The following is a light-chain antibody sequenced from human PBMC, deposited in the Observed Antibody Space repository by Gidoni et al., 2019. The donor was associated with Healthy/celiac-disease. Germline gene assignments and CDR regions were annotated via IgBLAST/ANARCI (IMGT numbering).Light chain of an antibody. V-gene: IGKV4-1*01. CDR1: QSVLYSSNNKNY. CDR2: WAS. Sequence: IVMTQSPASMAVSLGERATINCKSSQSVLYSSNNKNYLAWYQQQPGQPPKLLICWASTRESGVPDRCSGSGSGTDFTLTISSLQAEDVAVYYCQQYYSTPWTFXQXTKVEIK. CDR3: QQYYSTPWT. J-gene: IGKJ1*01.